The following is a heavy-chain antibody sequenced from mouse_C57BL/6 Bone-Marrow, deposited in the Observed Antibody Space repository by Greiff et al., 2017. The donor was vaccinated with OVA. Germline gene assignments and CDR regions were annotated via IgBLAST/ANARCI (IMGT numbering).Heavy chain of an antibody. D-gene: IGHD1-1*01. CDR1: GFTFSSYG. Sequence: EVKLMESGGDLVKPGGSLKLSCAASGFTFSSYGMSWVRQTPDKRLEWVATISSGGSYTYYPDSVKGRFTISRDNAKNTLYLQMSRRKSEDTAMYYCARRVITTVVAPWYFDVWGTGTTVTVSS. CDR3: ARRVITTVVAPWYFDV. J-gene: IGHJ1*03. V-gene: IGHV5-6*02. CDR2: ISSGGSYT.